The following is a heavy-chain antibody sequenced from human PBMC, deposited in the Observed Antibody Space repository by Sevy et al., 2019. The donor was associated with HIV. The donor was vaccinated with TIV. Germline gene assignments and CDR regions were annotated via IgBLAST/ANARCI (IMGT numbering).Heavy chain of an antibody. CDR2: IWYDGSNK. D-gene: IGHD5-18*01. J-gene: IGHJ4*02. CDR1: GFTLSSYG. V-gene: IGHV3-33*01. Sequence: GGSLRLSCAASGFTLSSYGMHWVRQAPGKGLEWVAVIWYDGSNKYYADSVKGRFTISRDNSKNTLYLQMNSLRAEDTAVYYCARARGYGRGYFDYWGQGTLVTVSS. CDR3: ARARGYGRGYFDY.